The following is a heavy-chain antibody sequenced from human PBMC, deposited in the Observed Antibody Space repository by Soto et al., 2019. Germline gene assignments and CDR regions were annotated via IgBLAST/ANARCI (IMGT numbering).Heavy chain of an antibody. V-gene: IGHV3-13*01. CDR2: IGTAGDT. Sequence: PGGSLRLSCAASGFTFSSYDMHWVRQATGKGLEWVSAIGTAGDTYYPGSVKGRFTISRDNAKNTLYLQMNSLRAEDTAVYYCARDQRDSSGYYYGGFDYWGQGTLVTVSS. CDR1: GFTFSSYD. CDR3: ARDQRDSSGYYYGGFDY. D-gene: IGHD3-22*01. J-gene: IGHJ4*02.